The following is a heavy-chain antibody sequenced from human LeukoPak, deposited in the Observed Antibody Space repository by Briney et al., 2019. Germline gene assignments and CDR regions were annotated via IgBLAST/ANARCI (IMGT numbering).Heavy chain of an antibody. V-gene: IGHV4-38-2*02. D-gene: IGHD3-3*02. CDR3: ARGQFWSGYSI. J-gene: IGHJ4*02. Sequence: SETLSLTCTVSGYSISSGYHWGWIRQPPGKGLEWIGTIYHSGSTYYNPSLKSRVTISVDTSKNQFSLNLSSVTAADTAVYYCARGQFWSGYSIWGQGTLVTVSS. CDR1: GYSISSGYH. CDR2: IYHSGST.